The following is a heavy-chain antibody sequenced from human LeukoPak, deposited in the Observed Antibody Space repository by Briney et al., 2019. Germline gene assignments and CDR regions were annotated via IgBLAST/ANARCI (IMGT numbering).Heavy chain of an antibody. D-gene: IGHD3-3*01. J-gene: IGHJ5*02. V-gene: IGHV3-21*01. CDR2: ISSSSSYI. CDR3: ARTSDDFWSGYPNWFDP. Sequence: GGSLRLSCAASGFTVSSNYMSWVRQAPGKGLEWVSSISSSSSYIYYADSVKGRFTISRDNAKNSLFLQMNSLRAEDTAVYYCARTSDDFWSGYPNWFDPWGQGTLVTVSS. CDR1: GFTVSSNY.